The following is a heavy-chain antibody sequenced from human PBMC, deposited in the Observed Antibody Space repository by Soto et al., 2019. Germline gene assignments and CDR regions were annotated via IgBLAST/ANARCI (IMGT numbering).Heavy chain of an antibody. D-gene: IGHD1-20*01. Sequence: PSETLSLTCTVSGGSISSGDYYWSWIRQPPGKGPEWIGYIYYSGSTYYNPSLKSRVTISVDTSKNQFSLKLSSVTAADTAVYYCARAGITGTDFDYWGQGTLVTVSS. CDR1: GGSISSGDYY. J-gene: IGHJ4*02. CDR3: ARAGITGTDFDY. V-gene: IGHV4-30-4*01. CDR2: IYYSGST.